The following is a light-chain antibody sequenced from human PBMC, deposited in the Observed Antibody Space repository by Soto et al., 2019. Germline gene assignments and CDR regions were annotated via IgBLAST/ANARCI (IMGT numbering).Light chain of an antibody. CDR2: DAS. V-gene: IGKV1-5*01. CDR1: QSISSW. Sequence: IQMTQSPSTLSASVGDRVTITCRASQSISSWLAWYQQKPGKAPKLLIYDASSLESGVPSRFSGSGSGTEFTLTISSLQSEDSAVYYCQQYNIWPPWTFGQGSKVDIK. J-gene: IGKJ1*01. CDR3: QQYNIWPPWT.